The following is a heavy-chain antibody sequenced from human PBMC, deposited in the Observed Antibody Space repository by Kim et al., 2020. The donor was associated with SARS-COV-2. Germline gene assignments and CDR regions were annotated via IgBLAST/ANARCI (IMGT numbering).Heavy chain of an antibody. J-gene: IGHJ4*02. Sequence: GGSLRLSCAASGFTFSSYEMNWVRQAPGKGLEWVSYISSSGSTIYYADSVKGRFTISRDNAKNSLYLQMNSLRAEDTAVYYCAREIVATISDWGQGTLVTVSS. CDR3: AREIVATISD. V-gene: IGHV3-48*03. CDR2: ISSSGSTI. CDR1: GFTFSSYE. D-gene: IGHD5-12*01.